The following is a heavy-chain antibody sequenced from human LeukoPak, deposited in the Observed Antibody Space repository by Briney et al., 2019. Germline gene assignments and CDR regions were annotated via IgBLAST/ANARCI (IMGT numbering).Heavy chain of an antibody. D-gene: IGHD3-3*01. Sequence: SETLSLTCTVSGGSISSYYWSWIRQPPGEGLEWIGYIYYSGSTNYNPSLKSRVTISVDTSKNQFSLKLSSVTAADTAVYYCARDAGRGYDFWSGYYDSSISYYMDVWGKGTTVTVSS. CDR2: IYYSGST. CDR1: GGSISSYY. V-gene: IGHV4-59*01. J-gene: IGHJ6*03. CDR3: ARDAGRGYDFWSGYYDSSISYYMDV.